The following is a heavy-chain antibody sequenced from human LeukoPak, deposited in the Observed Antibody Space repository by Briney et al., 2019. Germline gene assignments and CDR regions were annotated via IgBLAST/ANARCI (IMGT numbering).Heavy chain of an antibody. Sequence: PGGSLRLSCAASGFTFSAYEMNWVRQAPGKGLEWVANIKQDGSEKYYVDSVKGRFSISRDNAKKSLFLQMNSLRAEDTAVYYCARERAWFGELLYRPYHYMDVWGKGTAVTVSS. CDR2: IKQDGSEK. CDR3: ARERAWFGELLYRPYHYMDV. CDR1: GFTFSAYE. V-gene: IGHV3-7*01. J-gene: IGHJ6*03. D-gene: IGHD3-10*01.